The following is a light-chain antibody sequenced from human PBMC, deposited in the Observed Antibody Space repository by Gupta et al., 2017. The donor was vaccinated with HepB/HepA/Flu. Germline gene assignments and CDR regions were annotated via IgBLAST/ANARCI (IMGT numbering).Light chain of an antibody. J-gene: IGLJ3*02. CDR2: DVS. CDR3: ASFRSTNTWV. Sequence: QSALTQPASVSGSPGQSITISCTGTSSDVGAYNMVSWYQQHPGKAPKLLMFDVSVRPSGVPTRFSGSKSANTVSLTISGLQVEDEADFYCASFRSTNTWVFGGGTKLTVL. V-gene: IGLV2-14*03. CDR1: SSDVGAYNM.